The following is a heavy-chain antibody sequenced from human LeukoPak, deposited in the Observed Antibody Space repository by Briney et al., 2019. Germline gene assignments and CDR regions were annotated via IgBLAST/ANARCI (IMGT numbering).Heavy chain of an antibody. D-gene: IGHD6-13*01. CDR3: ARGAPAGPFDAFDI. CDR2: FSGSGDNT. J-gene: IGHJ3*02. V-gene: IGHV3-23*01. Sequence: VRQAPGKGLEWVSGFSGSGDNTYYAEYVKGRFTISRDNSKNTLYLQMNSLRAEDTAVYYCARGAPAGPFDAFDISGQGTMVTVSS.